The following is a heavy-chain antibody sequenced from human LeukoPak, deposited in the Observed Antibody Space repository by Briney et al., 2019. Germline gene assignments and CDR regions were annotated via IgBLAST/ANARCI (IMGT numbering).Heavy chain of an antibody. V-gene: IGHV1-69*13. CDR2: IIPIFGTA. J-gene: IGHJ4*02. D-gene: IGHD3-22*01. CDR1: GGTFSSYA. CDR3: ARGMIVVATDYYFDY. Sequence: SVKVSCKASGGTFSSYAISWVRQAPGQGLEWMGGIIPIFGTANYAQKFQGRVTITADESTSTAYMELSSLRSEDTAVYYCARGMIVVATDYYFDYRGQGTLVTVSS.